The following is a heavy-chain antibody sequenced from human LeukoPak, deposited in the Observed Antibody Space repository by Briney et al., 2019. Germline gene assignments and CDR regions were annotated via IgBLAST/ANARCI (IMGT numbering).Heavy chain of an antibody. CDR3: ARVGEAVAGLDY. CDR2: INHSGST. Sequence: SETLSLTCAVYGGSFSGYYWSWIRQPPGKGLEWIGEINHSGSTNYNPSLKSRVTISVDTSKNQFSLKLSSVTAADTAVYYCARVGEAVAGLDYWGQGTLVTVSS. V-gene: IGHV4-34*01. D-gene: IGHD6-19*01. CDR1: GGSFSGYY. J-gene: IGHJ4*02.